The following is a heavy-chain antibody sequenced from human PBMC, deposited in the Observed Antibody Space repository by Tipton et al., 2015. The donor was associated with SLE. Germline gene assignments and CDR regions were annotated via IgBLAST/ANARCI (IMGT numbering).Heavy chain of an antibody. J-gene: IGHJ4*02. Sequence: LRLSCTVSGGSFTSGTYYWSWIRQPAGKGLEWIGRIYTSGSTNYNPSLKSRVTISVDTSKNQFSLKLSSVTAADTAVYYCARRLTRYSGYVYFDYWGQGTLVTVSS. D-gene: IGHD5-12*01. CDR1: GGSFTSGTYY. CDR2: IYTSGST. V-gene: IGHV4-61*02. CDR3: ARRLTRYSGYVYFDY.